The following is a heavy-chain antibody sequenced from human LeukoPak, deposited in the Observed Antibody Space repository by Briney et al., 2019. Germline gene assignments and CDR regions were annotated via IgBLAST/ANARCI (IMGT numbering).Heavy chain of an antibody. Sequence: SQTLSLTCAVSGGSISSGGYSWSCIRQPPEKGLECIGYIYHSGSTYYNPSLKSRVSISVDRSKNHFSLKLSSVTAADTAVYYCARGVRPIMITFGGPYAFDIWGQGTMVTVSS. CDR2: IYHSGST. J-gene: IGHJ3*02. V-gene: IGHV4-30-2*01. CDR3: ARGVRPIMITFGGPYAFDI. CDR1: GGSISSGGYS. D-gene: IGHD3-16*01.